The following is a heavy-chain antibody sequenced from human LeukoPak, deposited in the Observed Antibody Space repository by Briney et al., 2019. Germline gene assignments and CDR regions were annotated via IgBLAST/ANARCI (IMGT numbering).Heavy chain of an antibody. Sequence: GGSLRLSCAASGFTFDDYAMHWVRQAPGQGLEWVSGISWNSGSIGYADSVKGRFTISRDNAKNSLYLQMNSLRAEDTALYYCAKDLGTDSSGWTYYFDYWGQGTLVTVSS. D-gene: IGHD6-19*01. CDR2: ISWNSGSI. J-gene: IGHJ4*02. V-gene: IGHV3-9*01. CDR1: GFTFDDYA. CDR3: AKDLGTDSSGWTYYFDY.